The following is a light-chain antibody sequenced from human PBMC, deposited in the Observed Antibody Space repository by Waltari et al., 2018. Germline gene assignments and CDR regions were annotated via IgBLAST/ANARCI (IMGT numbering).Light chain of an antibody. V-gene: IGKV1-39*01. CDR1: QSISSY. CDR2: AAS. CDR3: QQSYSTPFT. Sequence: DIQMTQSPSSLSASVGDRVTITCRAGQSISSYLIWYQQKPGKAPKLLIYAASSLQSGVPSRFSGNGSGTDFPLTISSLQPEDFATYYGQQSYSTPFTFGPGTKVDIK. J-gene: IGKJ3*01.